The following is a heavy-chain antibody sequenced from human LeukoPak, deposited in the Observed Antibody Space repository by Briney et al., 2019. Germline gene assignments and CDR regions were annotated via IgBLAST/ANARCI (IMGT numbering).Heavy chain of an antibody. CDR1: GGSVSSGSYY. D-gene: IGHD6-19*01. CDR2: IYYSGST. V-gene: IGHV4-61*01. Sequence: SETLSLTCTVSGGSVSSGSYYWSWIRQPPGKGLEWIGYIYYSGSTNYNPSLKSRVTISVDTSENQFSLKLSSVTAADTAVHYCARHRYSSGWPRSHWFDPWGQGTLVTVSS. J-gene: IGHJ5*02. CDR3: ARHRYSSGWPRSHWFDP.